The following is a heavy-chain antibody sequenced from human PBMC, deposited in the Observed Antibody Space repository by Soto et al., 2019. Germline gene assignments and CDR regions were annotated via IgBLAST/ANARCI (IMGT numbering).Heavy chain of an antibody. CDR3: AWRSCYYCGMDV. J-gene: IGHJ6*02. CDR1: GGSFNGYY. CDR2: ITHSGGS. D-gene: IGHD1-26*01. V-gene: IGHV4-34*01. Sequence: QAQLKPWGAGLLKPSETLSLTCVVSGGSFNGYYWSWIRQPPGKGLERIGEITHSGGSNYNPSLTCRVTVSVDTSRSQFALKLTSMTAADTAVYYCAWRSCYYCGMDVWGQGTTVTVSS.